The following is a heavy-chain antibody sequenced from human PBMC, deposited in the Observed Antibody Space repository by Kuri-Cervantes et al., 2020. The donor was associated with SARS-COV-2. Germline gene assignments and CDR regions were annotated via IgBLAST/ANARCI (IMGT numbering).Heavy chain of an antibody. D-gene: IGHD3-16*01. CDR2: ISYDGRNT. J-gene: IGHJ4*02. CDR1: GFIFSDYA. CDR3: ARDLGVAPDF. Sequence: GESLKISCEASGFIFSDYAIDWVRQAPGNGLEWVAIISYDGRNTKFADSVKGRFTISRDNAKNTLYLLMSSLRVEDTAMYYCARDLGVAPDFWGQGTQVTVSS. V-gene: IGHV3-30*04.